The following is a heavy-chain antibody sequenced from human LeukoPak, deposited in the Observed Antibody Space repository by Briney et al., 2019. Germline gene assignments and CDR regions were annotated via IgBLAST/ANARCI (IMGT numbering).Heavy chain of an antibody. CDR1: GYTFTGYY. V-gene: IGHV1-2*02. CDR2: INPNSGDT. CDR3: AAISYNWNGSWFDP. D-gene: IGHD1-1*01. J-gene: IGHJ5*02. Sequence: ASVKVSCKASGYTFTGYYTHWVRQAPGQGLEWMGWINPNSGDTNYAQKFQGRVTMTRDTSISTAYMELSRLRSDDTAVYYCAAISYNWNGSWFDPWGQGTLVTVSS.